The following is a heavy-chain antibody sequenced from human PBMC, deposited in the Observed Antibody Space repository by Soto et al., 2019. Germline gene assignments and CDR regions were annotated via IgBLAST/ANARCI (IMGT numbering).Heavy chain of an antibody. CDR3: ARYRREAVAGYTLDN. V-gene: IGHV4-59*01. Sequence: SETLSLTCTVSGGSISSNYWTWIRQPPGKGLEWIGYVYNSGSTNYNPPLKSRVTISEDTSKSQFSLKVNSMTAADTAVYYCARYRREAVAGYTLDNWGQGILVTAPQ. CDR1: GGSISSNY. J-gene: IGHJ4*02. D-gene: IGHD6-13*01. CDR2: VYNSGST.